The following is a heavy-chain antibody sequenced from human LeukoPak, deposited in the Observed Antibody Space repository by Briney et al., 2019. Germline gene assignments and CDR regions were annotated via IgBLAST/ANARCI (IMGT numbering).Heavy chain of an antibody. J-gene: IGHJ4*02. CDR3: ARSFLSIAAAATDY. CDR2: ISSSSSYI. V-gene: IGHV3-21*01. CDR1: GFTFSSYS. Sequence: GGALRLSCAASGFTFSSYSMNWGRQAPGKVLEWVSSISSSSSYIYYADSVKGRFTISRDNAKNSLYLQMNSLRGEDTAVYYCARSFLSIAAAATDYWGQGTLVTVSS. D-gene: IGHD6-13*01.